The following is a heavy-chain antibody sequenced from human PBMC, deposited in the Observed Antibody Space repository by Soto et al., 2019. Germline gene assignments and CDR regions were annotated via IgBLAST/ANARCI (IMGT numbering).Heavy chain of an antibody. D-gene: IGHD2-21*02. J-gene: IGHJ4*02. CDR3: ARGGLYCGGDCYSAEPFDY. Sequence: GGSLRLSCAASGFTFSNYNMNWVRQAPGKGLEWVAVISYDGSNKYYADSVKGRFTISRDNSKNTLYLQMNSLRAEDTAVYYCARGGLYCGGDCYSAEPFDYWGQGTLVTVSS. V-gene: IGHV3-30-3*01. CDR1: GFTFSNYN. CDR2: ISYDGSNK.